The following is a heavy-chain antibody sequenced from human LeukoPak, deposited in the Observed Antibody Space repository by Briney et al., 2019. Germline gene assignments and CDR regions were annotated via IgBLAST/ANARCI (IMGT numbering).Heavy chain of an antibody. CDR1: GFTFSSYW. V-gene: IGHV3-7*01. CDR2: IKQDGSEK. D-gene: IGHD4-17*01. CDR3: VRDSLYYGDYRRYCDY. Sequence: GGSLRLSCAASGFTFSSYWMTWVRQAPGKGLEWVANIKQDGSEKYYVDSVKGRFTISRDSAKNSLYLQMNSLRAEDTAVYYCVRDSLYYGDYRRYCDYWGQGTLVTVSS. J-gene: IGHJ4*02.